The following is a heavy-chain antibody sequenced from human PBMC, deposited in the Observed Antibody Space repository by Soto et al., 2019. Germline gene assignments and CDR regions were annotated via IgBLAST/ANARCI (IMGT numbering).Heavy chain of an antibody. CDR3: ARDTGLRFLEWPINADDAFAI. J-gene: IGHJ3*02. Sequence: ASVKVSCKASGYTFTSYGISWVRQAPGQGLEWMGWISAYNGNTNYAQKLQGRVTMTTDTSTSTAYMELRSLRSDDTAVYYCARDTGLRFLEWPINADDAFAIWGQGTMVTVSS. V-gene: IGHV1-18*01. CDR1: GYTFTSYG. D-gene: IGHD3-3*01. CDR2: ISAYNGNT.